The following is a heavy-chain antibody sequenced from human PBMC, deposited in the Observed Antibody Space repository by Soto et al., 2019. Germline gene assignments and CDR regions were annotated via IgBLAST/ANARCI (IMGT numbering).Heavy chain of an antibody. J-gene: IGHJ4*02. CDR3: ARDRGSSGWSDY. V-gene: IGHV4-59*01. D-gene: IGHD6-19*01. CDR2: ISYSGST. CDR1: VGSISGYY. Sequence: ETLSLTCSVAVGSISGYYWSWIRQPPGKGLEWIGYISYSGSTDYNPSLKSRVTISVDTSKNQFSLKLSSVTAAVTAVYYCARDRGSSGWSDYWGQGTLVTVSS.